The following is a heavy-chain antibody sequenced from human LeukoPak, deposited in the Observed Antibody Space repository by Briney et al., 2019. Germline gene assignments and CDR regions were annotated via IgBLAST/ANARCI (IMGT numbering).Heavy chain of an antibody. CDR1: GGSFSGYY. V-gene: IGHV4-34*01. CDR3: ARGASYGFWYFDY. D-gene: IGHD5-18*01. J-gene: IGHJ4*02. CDR2: INHSGST. Sequence: PSETLSLTCAVYGGSFSGYYWSWIRQPPGKGLEWIGEINHSGSTNYNPSLKSRVTISVDKSKNQFSLKLNSVTAADTAVYYCARGASYGFWYFDYWGQGTLVTVSS.